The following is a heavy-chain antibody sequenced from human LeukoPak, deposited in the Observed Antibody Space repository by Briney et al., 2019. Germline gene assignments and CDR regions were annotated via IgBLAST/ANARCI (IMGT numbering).Heavy chain of an antibody. CDR3: ARSSSWYEALGYFDY. CDR2: INPNSGGT. V-gene: IGHV1-2*02. Sequence: ASVKVSCKASGYTFTGYYMHWVRQAPGQGLEWMGWINPNSGGTNYAQKFQGRVTMTRDTSISTAYMELSRLRSDDTAVYYCARSSSWYEALGYFDYWGRGTLVTVSS. J-gene: IGHJ4*02. CDR1: GYTFTGYY. D-gene: IGHD6-13*01.